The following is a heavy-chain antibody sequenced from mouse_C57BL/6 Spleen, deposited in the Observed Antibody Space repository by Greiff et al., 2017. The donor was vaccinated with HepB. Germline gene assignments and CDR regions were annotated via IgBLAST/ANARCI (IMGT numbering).Heavy chain of an antibody. CDR2: IDPSDSYT. J-gene: IGHJ2*01. Sequence: VQLQQPGAELVMPGASVKLSCKASGYTFTSYWMHWVKQRPGQGLEWIGEIDPSDSYTNYNQKFKGKSTLTVDKSSSTAYMQLSSLTSEDSAVYYCARAFYYYGSRYYFDYWGQGTTLTVSS. CDR1: GYTFTSYW. CDR3: ARAFYYYGSRYYFDY. D-gene: IGHD1-1*01. V-gene: IGHV1-69*01.